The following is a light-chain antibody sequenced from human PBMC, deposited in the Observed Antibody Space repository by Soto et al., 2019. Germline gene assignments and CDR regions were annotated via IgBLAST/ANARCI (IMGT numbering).Light chain of an antibody. J-gene: IGLJ2*01. CDR3: CSYAGSYTLV. CDR1: SSDIGDSNY. V-gene: IGLV2-11*01. Sequence: QSVLTQPRSVSGSPGQSVTISCTGTSSDIGDSNYVSWYQQHPGKAPKLLIYDVTRRPSGVPDRFSGSKSGNTASLTISGLQAEDEADYFCCSYAGSYTLVFGGWTKVTVL. CDR2: DVT.